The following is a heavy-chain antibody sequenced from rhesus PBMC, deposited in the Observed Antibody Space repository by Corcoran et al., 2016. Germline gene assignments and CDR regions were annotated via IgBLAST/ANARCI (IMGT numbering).Heavy chain of an antibody. Sequence: QLQLQESGPGLVKPSETLSLTCAVSGGSVSSSNWWSWIRQPPGKGREWIGRIAGGGRSPSYNPPLTSRVNISTDTSKNQFSLKVTSVTAADTAVYYCARDKYSGSYHFDYWGQGVLVSVSS. V-gene: IGHV4-57*01. CDR3: ARDKYSGSYHFDY. D-gene: IGHD1-44*02. J-gene: IGHJ4*01. CDR2: IAGGGRSP. CDR1: GGSVSSSNW.